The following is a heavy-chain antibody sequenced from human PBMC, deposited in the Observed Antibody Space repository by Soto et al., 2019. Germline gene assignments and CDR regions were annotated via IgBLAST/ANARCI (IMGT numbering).Heavy chain of an antibody. D-gene: IGHD6-19*01. J-gene: IGHJ4*02. CDR2: ISGSGGST. V-gene: IGHV3-23*01. CDR3: AKGPPLYSSGWYYYFDY. CDR1: GFTFSSYA. Sequence: PGGSLRLSCAASGFTFSSYAMSWVRQAPGKGLEWVSAISGSGGSTYYADSVKGRFTISRGNSKNTLYLQMNSLRAEDTAVYYCAKGPPLYSSGWYYYFDYWGQGTLVTVSS.